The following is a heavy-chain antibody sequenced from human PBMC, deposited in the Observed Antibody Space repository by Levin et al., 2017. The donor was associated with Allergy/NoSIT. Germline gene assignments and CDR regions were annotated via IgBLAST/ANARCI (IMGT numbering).Heavy chain of an antibody. CDR2: ISYDGSDK. V-gene: IGHV3-30*18. D-gene: IGHD1-26*01. CDR1: GFTFSSYG. CDR3: AKDSGEYSGNYIRGLDY. Sequence: GESLRLSCAASGFTFSSYGMHWVRQAPGKGLEWVAVISYDGSDKYYADSVKGRFTISRDNSKNTVYLQMKSPRAEDTAVYYCAKDSGEYSGNYIRGLDYWGQGTLVTVSS. J-gene: IGHJ4*02.